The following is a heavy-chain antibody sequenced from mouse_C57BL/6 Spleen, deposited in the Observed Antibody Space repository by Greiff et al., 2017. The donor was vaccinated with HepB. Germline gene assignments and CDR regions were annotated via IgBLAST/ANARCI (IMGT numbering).Heavy chain of an antibody. CDR2: IYPGDGDT. D-gene: IGHD1-1*01. CDR1: GYAFSSSW. V-gene: IGHV1-82*01. CDR3: ADYYYGSSYWYFDV. J-gene: IGHJ1*03. Sequence: ESGPELVKPGASVKISCKASGYAFSSSWMNWVKQRPGKGLEWIGRIYPGDGDTNYNGKFKGKATLTADKSTSTAYMQLSSLTSEDSAVYFCADYYYGSSYWYFDVWGTGTTVTVSS.